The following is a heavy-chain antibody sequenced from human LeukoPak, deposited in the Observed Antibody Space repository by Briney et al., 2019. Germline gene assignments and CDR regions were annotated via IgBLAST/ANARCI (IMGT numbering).Heavy chain of an antibody. CDR3: AKQWVVGTTTLDYFDY. CDR2: ISGSAGST. V-gene: IGHV3-23*01. D-gene: IGHD1-26*01. CDR1: GFTFSNCA. J-gene: IGHJ4*02. Sequence: PGGSLRLSCAASGFTFSNCAMSWVRQAPGKGLEWVSGISGSAGSTYYADSVKGRFTISRDNSNNTLYLQMNSLTDDDTAVYYCAKQWVVGTTTLDYFDYWGQGTLVTVSS.